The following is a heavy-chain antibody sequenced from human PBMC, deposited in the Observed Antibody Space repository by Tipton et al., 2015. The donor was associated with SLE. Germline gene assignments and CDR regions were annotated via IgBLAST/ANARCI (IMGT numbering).Heavy chain of an antibody. D-gene: IGHD1-1*01. J-gene: IGHJ4*02. CDR2: SRNKDNSYTT. V-gene: IGHV3-72*01. Sequence: SLRLSCAAYGFTFSVHYLDWVRQAPGKGLEWVGRSRNKDNSYTTEYAASVKGRFTISRDDSKNSLYLQMNSLKPEDTAVYYCAQVERRAEGGYWGQGTLVTVSS. CDR1: GFTFSVHY. CDR3: AQVERRAEGGY.